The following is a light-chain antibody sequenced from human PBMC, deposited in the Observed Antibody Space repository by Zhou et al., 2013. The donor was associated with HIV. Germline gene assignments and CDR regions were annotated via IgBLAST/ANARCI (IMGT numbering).Light chain of an antibody. J-gene: IGKJ2*03. CDR2: AAS. CDR3: HQYNNWPPG. CDR1: QSVSTN. Sequence: EVVMTQSPATLSVSPGDRATLSCRASQSVSTNLAWYQQKPGQAPRLLIYAASTRATGIPARFSGSGSGTEFTLTISSLQSEDFAVYYCHQYNNWPPGFGQGPSWRSN. V-gene: IGKV3-15*01.